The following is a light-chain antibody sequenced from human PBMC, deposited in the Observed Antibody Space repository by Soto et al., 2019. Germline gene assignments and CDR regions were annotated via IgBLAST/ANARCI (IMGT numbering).Light chain of an antibody. V-gene: IGKV1-33*01. CDR3: QQYDNVGIT. J-gene: IGKJ5*01. CDR1: HDIVTR. Sequence: IQMTQSPSSLSASVGDRVTITCRASHDIVTRLNWYQQMPGKAPKLLIYETSNVLTGVPSRFSGRGSGTDFVFTISSLQPEDVGTYYCQQYDNVGITFGQGTRL. CDR2: ETS.